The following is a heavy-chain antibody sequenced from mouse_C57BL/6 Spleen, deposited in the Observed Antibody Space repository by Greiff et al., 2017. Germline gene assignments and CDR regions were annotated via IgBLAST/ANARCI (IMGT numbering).Heavy chain of an antibody. Sequence: VQLQQSGPELVKPGASVKMSCKASGYTFTDYNMHWVKQSHGKSLEWIGYINPKNGGTSYNQKFKGKATLTVNKSSSTAYMELRSLTSEDSAVYYCARGLWLRRDAYWGQGTLVTVSA. CDR2: INPKNGGT. CDR3: ARGLWLRRDAY. V-gene: IGHV1-22*01. D-gene: IGHD2-2*01. CDR1: GYTFTDYN. J-gene: IGHJ3*01.